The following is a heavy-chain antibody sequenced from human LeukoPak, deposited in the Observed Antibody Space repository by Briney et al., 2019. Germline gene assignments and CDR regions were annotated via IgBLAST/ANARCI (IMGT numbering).Heavy chain of an antibody. Sequence: NPSETLSLTCTVSGGSISNYYWSWIRQPPGKGLEWIGYIYYSGSTNYNPSLKSRVTISVDTSKNQLSLKLSSVTAADTAVYYCARDLNWNDRKGWFDPWGQGTLVTVSS. CDR2: IYYSGST. CDR3: ARDLNWNDRKGWFDP. V-gene: IGHV4-59*01. CDR1: GGSISNYY. J-gene: IGHJ5*02. D-gene: IGHD1-1*01.